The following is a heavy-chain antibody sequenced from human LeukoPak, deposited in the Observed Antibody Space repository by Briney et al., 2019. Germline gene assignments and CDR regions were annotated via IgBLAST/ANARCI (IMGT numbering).Heavy chain of an antibody. Sequence: ASVKVSCKASGYTFTGYYMHWVRQAPGQGLEWMGWINPNSGGTNYAQKFQGRVTMTRDTSISTAYMEMSSLRSDDTAVHFCARDKGSGYLPFDFWGQGTLVTVSS. CDR3: ARDKGSGYLPFDF. D-gene: IGHD5-18*01. CDR2: INPNSGGT. V-gene: IGHV1-2*02. J-gene: IGHJ4*02. CDR1: GYTFTGYY.